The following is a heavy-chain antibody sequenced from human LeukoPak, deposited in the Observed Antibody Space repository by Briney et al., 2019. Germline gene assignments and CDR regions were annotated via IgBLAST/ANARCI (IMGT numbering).Heavy chain of an antibody. V-gene: IGHV3-9*01. CDR1: GFTFDDYA. CDR2: ISWNSGSI. Sequence: GGSLRLSCAASGFTFDDYAMHWVRQAPGKGLEWVSGISWNSGSIGYADSVRGRFTISRDNAKNSPYLQMNSLRAEDTALYYCAKDQGRIAVPPGGMDVWGQGTTVTVSS. D-gene: IGHD6-19*01. CDR3: AKDQGRIAVPPGGMDV. J-gene: IGHJ6*02.